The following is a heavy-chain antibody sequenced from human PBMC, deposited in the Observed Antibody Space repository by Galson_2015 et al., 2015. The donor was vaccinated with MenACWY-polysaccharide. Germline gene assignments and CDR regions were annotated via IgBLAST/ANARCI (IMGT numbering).Heavy chain of an antibody. CDR2: TSYTGCT. Sequence: LSLTCTVSGGSIRTETYFWGWLRQPPGKGLEWIGTTSYTGCTYYNPSLKGRVAFSTDTSNNHFSLTVTSVTAADTAVYYCARRRKRVAGEFDYWGQGTLVTVSS. J-gene: IGHJ4*02. D-gene: IGHD6-19*01. CDR3: ARRRKRVAGEFDY. CDR1: GGSIRTETYF. V-gene: IGHV4-39*02.